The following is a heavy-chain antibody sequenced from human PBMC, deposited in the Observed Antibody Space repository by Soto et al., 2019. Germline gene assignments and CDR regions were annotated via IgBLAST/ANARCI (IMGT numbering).Heavy chain of an antibody. D-gene: IGHD3-16*01. CDR2: IYSGGST. V-gene: IGHV3-53*01. Sequence: GGSLRLSCAASGFTVSSNYMSWVRQAPGKGLEWVSVIYSGGSTYYADSVKGRFTISRDNSKNTLYLQMNSLRAEDTAVYYCARGFIGGYYYYYGMDVWDQGTTVTVSS. CDR1: GFTVSSNY. CDR3: ARGFIGGYYYYYGMDV. J-gene: IGHJ6*02.